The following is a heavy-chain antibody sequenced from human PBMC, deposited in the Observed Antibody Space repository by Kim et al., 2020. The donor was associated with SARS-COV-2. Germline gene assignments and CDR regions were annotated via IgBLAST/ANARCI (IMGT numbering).Heavy chain of an antibody. CDR2: IYYSGST. CDR3: ARGNALGLSGYDFGYFDL. V-gene: IGHV4-59*01. D-gene: IGHD5-12*01. CDR1: GGSISSYY. Sequence: SETLSLTCTVSGGSISSYYWSWIRQPPGKGLEWIGYIYYSGSTNYNPSLKSRVTISVDTSKNQFSLKLSSVTAADTAVYYCARGNALGLSGYDFGYFDLWGRGTLVTVSS. J-gene: IGHJ2*01.